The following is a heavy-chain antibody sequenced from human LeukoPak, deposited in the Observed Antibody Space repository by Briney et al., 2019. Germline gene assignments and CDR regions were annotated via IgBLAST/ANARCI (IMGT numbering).Heavy chain of an antibody. D-gene: IGHD4-11*01. CDR3: AREARLQYRYYYYMDV. Sequence: GGSLRLSCAASGFTFSSYAMSWVRQAPGKGLEWVSAISGSGGSTYYADSVKGRFTISRDNSKNTLYLQMGSLRAEDTAVYYCAREARLQYRYYYYMDVWGKGTTVTVSS. CDR2: ISGSGGST. V-gene: IGHV3-23*01. CDR1: GFTFSSYA. J-gene: IGHJ6*03.